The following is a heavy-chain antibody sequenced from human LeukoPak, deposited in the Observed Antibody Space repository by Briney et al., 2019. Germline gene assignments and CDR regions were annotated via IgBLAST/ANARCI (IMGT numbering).Heavy chain of an antibody. CDR2: INSDASST. Sequence: GGSLRLSCAASGFTFSSYWMHWVRQAPGKGLVWVSRINSDASSTSYADSVKGRFTISRDNAKNTLYLQMNSLRAEDTAVYYCARDPRGYYYDSSGSYWGQGTLVTVSS. CDR1: GFTFSSYW. J-gene: IGHJ4*02. V-gene: IGHV3-74*01. D-gene: IGHD3-22*01. CDR3: ARDPRGYYYDSSGSY.